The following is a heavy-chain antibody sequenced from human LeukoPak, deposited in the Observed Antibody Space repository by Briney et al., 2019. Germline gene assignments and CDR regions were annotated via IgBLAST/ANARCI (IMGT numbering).Heavy chain of an antibody. CDR3: ARDWNGSGTAFDH. CDR2: ISSSSSHT. Sequence: PGGSLRLSCAASGFAFSDYFMTWIRQAPGKGLEWVSYISSSSSHTNYADSVKGRFTISRDNAKNSLYLQMNSLRAEDTAVYYCARDWNGSGTAFDHWGQGTLVTVSS. CDR1: GFAFSDYF. D-gene: IGHD1-1*01. J-gene: IGHJ4*02. V-gene: IGHV3-11*05.